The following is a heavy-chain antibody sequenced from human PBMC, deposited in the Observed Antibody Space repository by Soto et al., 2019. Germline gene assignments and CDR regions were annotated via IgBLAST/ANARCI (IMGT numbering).Heavy chain of an antibody. V-gene: IGHV4-30-2*01. Sequence: QLQLQESGSGLVKPSQTLSLTCAVSGGSISSGGYSWSWIRQPPGKGLEWIGYIYHSGSTYYNPSRKLRVTISVDRSKNQFSLKLSSVTAADTAVYYCARNHDYDRAFDIWGQGTMVTVSS. CDR3: ARNHDYDRAFDI. J-gene: IGHJ3*02. D-gene: IGHD4-17*01. CDR1: GGSISSGGYS. CDR2: IYHSGST.